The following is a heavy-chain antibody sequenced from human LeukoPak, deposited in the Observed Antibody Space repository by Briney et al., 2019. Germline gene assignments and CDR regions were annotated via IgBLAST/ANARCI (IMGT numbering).Heavy chain of an antibody. J-gene: IGHJ5*02. CDR1: GFTFSSDS. CDR3: ARDLWYNWFDP. D-gene: IGHD2-21*01. V-gene: IGHV3-21*01. CDR2: ISSSSSYI. Sequence: GGSLRLSCAASGFTFSSDSMNWVRQAPGKGLEWVSSISSSSSYIYYADSVKGRFTISRDNSKNSLYLQMNSLRAEDTAVYYCARDLWYNWFDPWGQGTLVTVSS.